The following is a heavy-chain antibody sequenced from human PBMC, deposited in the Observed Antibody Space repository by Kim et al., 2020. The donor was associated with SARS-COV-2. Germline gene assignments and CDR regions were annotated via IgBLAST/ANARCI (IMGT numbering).Heavy chain of an antibody. CDR2: IRGGGAIS. Sequence: GGSLRLSCAASGFHFESYAMSWVRQAPGEGLEWVSYIRGGGAISHYADPVKDRFTISRDNFKNTLYLQMNNLRGGDTAVYYCAKCSSSYGNDAFDVWVQGTVVTVS. CDR1: GFHFESYA. D-gene: IGHD3-22*01. CDR3: AKCSSSYGNDAFDV. V-gene: IGHV3-23*01. J-gene: IGHJ3*01.